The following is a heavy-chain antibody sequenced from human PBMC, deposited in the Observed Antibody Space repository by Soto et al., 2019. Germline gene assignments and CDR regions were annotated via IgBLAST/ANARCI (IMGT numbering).Heavy chain of an antibody. D-gene: IGHD2-15*01. CDR2: IHPSGDT. CDR3: VRGYCTTSPCSGDFHF. Sequence: ASVKVSCKASGYKFTTYFIHWVRQAPGQGLEWMGMIHPSGDTGYAQKFRRRVTMTIDTSTTPAYMELRNLTSEDTAVYFSVRGYCTTSPCSGDFHFWGRGTMVTVSS. CDR1: GYKFTTYF. V-gene: IGHV1-46*01. J-gene: IGHJ1*01.